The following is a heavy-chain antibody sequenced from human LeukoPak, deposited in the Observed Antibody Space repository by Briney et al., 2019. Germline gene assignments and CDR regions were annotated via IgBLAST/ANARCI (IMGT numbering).Heavy chain of an antibody. D-gene: IGHD6-19*01. CDR2: ISYDGSIR. Sequence: PGGSLRFSCAASGFTFSSIGMHWVRQAPGKGLEWVAVISYDGSIRYYADSVKGRFTVSRDNSKSTLNLQMNSLRVEDTAVYYCAKRLGESSGWYYLDSWGQGTLVTVSS. J-gene: IGHJ4*02. CDR3: AKRLGESSGWYYLDS. CDR1: GFTFSSIG. V-gene: IGHV3-30*18.